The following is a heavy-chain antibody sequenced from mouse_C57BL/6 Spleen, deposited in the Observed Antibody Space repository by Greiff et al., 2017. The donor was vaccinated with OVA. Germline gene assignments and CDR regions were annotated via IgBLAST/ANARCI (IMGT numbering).Heavy chain of an antibody. J-gene: IGHJ2*01. D-gene: IGHD1-1*01. Sequence: VQLQQSGAELVRPGTSVKVSCKASGYAFTNYLIEWVKQRPGQGLEWIGVINPGSGGTNYNEKFKGKATLTADKSSRTAYMQLSSLTSEDSAVYFCARRGTTVVNYFDYWGQGTTLTVSS. CDR1: GYAFTNYL. CDR2: INPGSGGT. CDR3: ARRGTTVVNYFDY. V-gene: IGHV1-54*01.